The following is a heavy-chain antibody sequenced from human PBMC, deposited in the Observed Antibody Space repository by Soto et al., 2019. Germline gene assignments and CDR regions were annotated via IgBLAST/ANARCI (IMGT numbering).Heavy chain of an antibody. CDR1: GFTFNTYW. V-gene: IGHV3-74*01. D-gene: IGHD5-18*01. CDR2: INSDGGSI. Sequence: GGSLRLSCAASGFTFNTYWMHWVRQAPGKGLEWVSRINSDGGSIIYADPVRGRFTISRDNAKNALYLQMNSLRAEDTAVYYCARAPYREAWFDPWGQGTLVTVSS. J-gene: IGHJ5*02. CDR3: ARAPYREAWFDP.